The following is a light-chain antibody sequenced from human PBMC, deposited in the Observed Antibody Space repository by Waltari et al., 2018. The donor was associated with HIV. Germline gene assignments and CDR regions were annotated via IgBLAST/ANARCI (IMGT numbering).Light chain of an antibody. J-gene: IGLJ1*01. CDR3: YIYAGGYAPPV. CDR1: IGDLVGGNY. CDR2: DVN. Sequence: APTQPHSVSGSPGQSVTIFCNGTIGDLVGGNYLSWYHPHPGKAPRMMIYDVNRLPPGVPGLFSGSRSGKTASLSISGLQPDDEADYYCYIYAGGYAPPVLGTGTKVTV. V-gene: IGLV2-11*01.